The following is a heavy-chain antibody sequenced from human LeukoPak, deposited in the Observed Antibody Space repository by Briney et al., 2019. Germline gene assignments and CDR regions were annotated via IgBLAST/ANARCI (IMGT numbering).Heavy chain of an antibody. CDR1: GGSISSYY. D-gene: IGHD6-19*01. Sequence: SETLSLTCTVSGGSISSYYWSWIRQPPGKGLEWIGYIYYSGSTNYNPSLKSRATISVDTSKNQFSLKLSSVTAADTAVYYCARDRAVAGLDYWGQGTLVTVSS. CDR2: IYYSGST. CDR3: ARDRAVAGLDY. J-gene: IGHJ4*02. V-gene: IGHV4-59*01.